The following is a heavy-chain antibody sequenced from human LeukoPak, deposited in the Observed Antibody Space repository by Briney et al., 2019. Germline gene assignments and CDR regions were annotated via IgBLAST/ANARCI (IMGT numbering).Heavy chain of an antibody. CDR1: GFTFSDYY. V-gene: IGHV3-11*01. D-gene: IGHD3-22*01. CDR3: AREPQTYYYYSSGYSNFDY. Sequence: PGGSLRLSCAASGFTFSDYYMSWIRQAPGKGLEWVSYISSSGSTIYYADSVKGRFTISRDNAKNSLYLQMKSLRDEDTAVYYCAREPQTYYYYSSGYSNFDYWGQGTLVTVSS. CDR2: ISSSGSTI. J-gene: IGHJ4*02.